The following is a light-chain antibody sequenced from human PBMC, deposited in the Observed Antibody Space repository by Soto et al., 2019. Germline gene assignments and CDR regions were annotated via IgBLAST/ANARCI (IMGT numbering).Light chain of an antibody. Sequence: DLQMTQSPSSLSASVGDRVTITCRASRTISSYLNWYQQKPGKAPKLLIFAASSLHSGVPSRFSGSGSGTDFTLTISSLQPEDFATYYCQQSYSALTFGGGTKLEIK. CDR1: RTISSY. J-gene: IGKJ4*01. CDR3: QQSYSALT. CDR2: AAS. V-gene: IGKV1-39*01.